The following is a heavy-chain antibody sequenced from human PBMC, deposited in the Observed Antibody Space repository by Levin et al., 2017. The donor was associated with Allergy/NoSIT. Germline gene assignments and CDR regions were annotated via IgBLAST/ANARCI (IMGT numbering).Heavy chain of an antibody. CDR2: IYWDDDK. CDR1: GFSLTTSGVG. J-gene: IGHJ4*02. CDR3: EHSPRYNYGYGNFDS. Sequence: SGPTLVKPTQTLTLTCTFSGFSLTTSGVGVGWIRQPPGKALEWLALIYWDDDKRYSPSLKSRLTITKDTSKNQVVLTMTNLDPVDTATYFCEHSPRYNYGYGNFDSWGQGTLVTVSS. D-gene: IGHD5-18*01. V-gene: IGHV2-5*02.